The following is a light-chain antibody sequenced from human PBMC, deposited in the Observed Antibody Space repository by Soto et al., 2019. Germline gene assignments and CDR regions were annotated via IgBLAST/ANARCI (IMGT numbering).Light chain of an antibody. Sequence: QSALTQPASVSGSPGQSITISCSGTTNDVGGYNYVSWYQQHPGKAPKLLIYGVTDRPSGVSSRFSGSKSGNAASLTISGLQAEDEGDYYCSSYTTSRSWVFGGGTQLTVL. J-gene: IGLJ3*02. V-gene: IGLV2-14*03. CDR3: SSYTTSRSWV. CDR2: GVT. CDR1: TNDVGGYNY.